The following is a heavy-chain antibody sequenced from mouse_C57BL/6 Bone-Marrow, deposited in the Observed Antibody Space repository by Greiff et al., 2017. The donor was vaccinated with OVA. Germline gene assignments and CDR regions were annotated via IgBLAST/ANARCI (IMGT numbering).Heavy chain of an antibody. J-gene: IGHJ1*03. CDR2: IHPNSGST. CDR1: GYTFTSYW. D-gene: IGHD2-4*01. Sequence: QVQLQQPGAELVKPGASVKLSCKASGYTFTSYWMHWVKQRPGQGLEWIGMIHPNSGSTNYNEKFKSKATLTVDKSSSTAYMQLSSLTSEDSAVYYCVGITPTRYFDVWGTGTTVTVSS. V-gene: IGHV1-64*01. CDR3: VGITPTRYFDV.